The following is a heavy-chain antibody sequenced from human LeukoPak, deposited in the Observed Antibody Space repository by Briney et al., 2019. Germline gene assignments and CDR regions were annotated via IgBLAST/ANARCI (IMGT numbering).Heavy chain of an antibody. D-gene: IGHD6-19*01. CDR3: ARAPHVGLAYFDY. Sequence: TGGSLRLSCAASGFTVSSNYMSWVRQAPGKGLEWVSVIYSGGSTYYADSVKGRFTISRDNSKNTLYLQMNSLRAEDTAVYYCARAPHVGLAYFDYWGQGTLVTVSS. CDR2: IYSGGST. CDR1: GFTVSSNY. V-gene: IGHV3-66*02. J-gene: IGHJ4*02.